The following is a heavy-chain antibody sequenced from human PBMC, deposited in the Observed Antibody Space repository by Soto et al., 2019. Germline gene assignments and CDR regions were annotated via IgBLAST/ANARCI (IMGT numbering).Heavy chain of an antibody. V-gene: IGHV3-48*01. Sequence: PGWSLRLSCAASGFTFSSYSMNWVRQAPGKGLEWVSYISSSSSTIYYADSVKGRFTISRDNAKNSLYLQMNSLRAEDTAVYYCARVLGITDWYFDLWGRGTLVTVS. CDR1: GFTFSSYS. CDR3: ARVLGITDWYFDL. CDR2: ISSSSSTI. D-gene: IGHD7-27*01. J-gene: IGHJ2*01.